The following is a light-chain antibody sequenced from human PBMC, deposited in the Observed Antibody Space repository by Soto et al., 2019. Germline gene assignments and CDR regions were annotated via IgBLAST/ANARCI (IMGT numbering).Light chain of an antibody. CDR3: AAWDDSLNGQV. CDR1: SSNIGSHT. CDR2: SNN. J-gene: IGLJ1*01. Sequence: QSVLTQPPSASGTAGQRVTISCSGSSSNIGSHTVNWYQPLPGTAPKLLIDSNNQRPSGVPDRLSGSKSGPSASLAISGLQSEDEADYYCAAWDDSLNGQVFGTATKLTGL. V-gene: IGLV1-44*01.